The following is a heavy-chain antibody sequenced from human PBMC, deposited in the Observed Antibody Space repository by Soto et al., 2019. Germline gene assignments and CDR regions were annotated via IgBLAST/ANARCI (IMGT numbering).Heavy chain of an antibody. J-gene: IGHJ6*03. D-gene: IGHD6-13*01. V-gene: IGHV3-66*01. CDR2: IYSGGST. CDR3: ARKGVYSSSWYGRYPMDV. CDR1: GFTVSSNY. Sequence: GGSLRLSCAASGFTVSSNYMSWVRQAPGKGLEWVSVIYSGGSTYYADSVKGRFTISRDNSKNTRYLQMNSLRAEDTAVYYCARKGVYSSSWYGRYPMDVWGKGTTVTVSS.